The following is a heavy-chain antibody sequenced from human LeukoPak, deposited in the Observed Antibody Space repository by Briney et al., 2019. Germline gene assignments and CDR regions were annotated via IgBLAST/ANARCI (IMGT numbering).Heavy chain of an antibody. Sequence: GGSLRLSCVASGFTCSDYSMNWVRQAPGKGLEWVSYISSSGSTIYYADSVKGRFTISRDNAKNSLYLQMNSLRAEDTAVYYCARDPGYYDSSGYYYDYWGQGTLVTVSS. J-gene: IGHJ4*02. D-gene: IGHD3-22*01. CDR3: ARDPGYYDSSGYYYDY. CDR1: GFTCSDYS. CDR2: ISSSGSTI. V-gene: IGHV3-48*04.